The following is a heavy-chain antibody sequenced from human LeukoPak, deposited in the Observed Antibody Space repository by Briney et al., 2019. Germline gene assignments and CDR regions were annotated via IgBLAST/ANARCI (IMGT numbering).Heavy chain of an antibody. CDR2: INHSGST. V-gene: IGHV4-34*01. CDR1: GGSFSGYD. Sequence: SETLSLTCAVYGGSFSGYDWSWIRQPPRKGLEWIGEINHSGSTNYNPSLKSRVTISVDTSKNQFSLKLSSVSAADTAVYYCASRSSMVRPIGYWGQGTLVTVSS. D-gene: IGHD3-10*01. CDR3: ASRSSMVRPIGY. J-gene: IGHJ4*02.